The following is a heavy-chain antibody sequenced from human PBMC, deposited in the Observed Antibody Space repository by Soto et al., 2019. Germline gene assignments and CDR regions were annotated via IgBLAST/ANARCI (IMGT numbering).Heavy chain of an antibody. CDR3: ARDKITGLFDY. D-gene: IGHD2-8*02. V-gene: IGHV1-3*01. J-gene: IGHJ4*02. Sequence: ASVKVSCKASGYSFTSYAMHWVRQAPGQRLEWMGWINAGNGNTKYSQKFQGRVTITRDTSASTAYMELNSLRAEDTAVYYCARDKITGLFDYWGQGTLVTVSS. CDR1: GYSFTSYA. CDR2: INAGNGNT.